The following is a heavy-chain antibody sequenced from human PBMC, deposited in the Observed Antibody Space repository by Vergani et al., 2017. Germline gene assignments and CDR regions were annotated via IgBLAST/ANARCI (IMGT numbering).Heavy chain of an antibody. CDR1: GFTVSSNY. J-gene: IGHJ5*02. D-gene: IGHD6-13*01. CDR2: ISGSGGST. V-gene: IGHV3-23*04. Sequence: EVQLVESGGGLVQPGGSLRLSCAASGFTVSSNYMSWVRQAPGKGLEWVSAISGSGGSTYYADSVKGRFTISRDNSKNTLYLQMNSLRAEDTAVYYCARSIAAAWFDPWGQGTLVTVSS. CDR3: ARSIAAAWFDP.